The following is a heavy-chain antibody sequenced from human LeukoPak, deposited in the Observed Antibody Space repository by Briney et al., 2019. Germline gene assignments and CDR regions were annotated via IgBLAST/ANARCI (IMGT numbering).Heavy chain of an antibody. Sequence: PGGSLRLSCAASGFTFSIHWMTWVCQAPGKGLVWVSRIASDGSSTTYADSVKGRFSISRDNAKNTLYLQMNSLRVEDTAVYYCARGRPHGNDYWGQGTLVTVSS. J-gene: IGHJ4*02. D-gene: IGHD4-23*01. CDR3: ARGRPHGNDY. CDR1: GFTFSIHW. V-gene: IGHV3-74*01. CDR2: IASDGSST.